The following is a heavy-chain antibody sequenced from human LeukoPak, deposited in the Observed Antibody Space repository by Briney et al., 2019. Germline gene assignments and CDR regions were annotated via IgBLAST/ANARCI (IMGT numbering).Heavy chain of an antibody. D-gene: IGHD5-24*01. V-gene: IGHV5-10-1*01. CDR3: ATSPPEMDWGSYHGMDV. CDR1: GCSFTSYW. J-gene: IGHJ6*02. CDR2: IDPSDSYT. Sequence: GESLKISCKGSGCSFTSYWISCVRQMPGKGLEWMGRIDPSDSYTNYSPSFQGHVTISADKSISTAYLQWSSLHPSDTAIYYFATSPPEMDWGSYHGMDVWGQGTTVTVSS.